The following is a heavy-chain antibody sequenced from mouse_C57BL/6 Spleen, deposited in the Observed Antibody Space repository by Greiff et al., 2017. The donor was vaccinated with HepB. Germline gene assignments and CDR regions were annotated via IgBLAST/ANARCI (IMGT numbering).Heavy chain of an antibody. V-gene: IGHV5-6*01. CDR2: ISSGGSYT. CDR1: GFTFSSYG. D-gene: IGHD4-1*01. J-gene: IGHJ4*01. CDR3: ARQGTGTGAMDY. Sequence: EVQVVESGGDLVKPGGSLKLSCAASGFTFSSYGMSWVRQTPDKRLEWVATISSGGSYTYYPDSVKGRFTISRDNAKNTLYLQMSSLKSEDTAMYYCARQGTGTGAMDYWGQGTSVTVSS.